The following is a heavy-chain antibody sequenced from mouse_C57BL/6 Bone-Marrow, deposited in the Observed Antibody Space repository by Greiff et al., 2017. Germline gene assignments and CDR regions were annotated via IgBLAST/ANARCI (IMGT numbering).Heavy chain of an antibody. J-gene: IGHJ4*01. V-gene: IGHV5-17*01. CDR3: ARPPPYYYAMDY. CDR2: ISSGSSTI. CDR1: GFTFSDYG. Sequence: EVKLVESGGGLVKPGGSLKLSCAASGFTFSDYGMHWVRQAPEKGLGWVAYISSGSSTIYYADTVKGRFTISRDNAKNTLFLQMTSLRSEDTAMYYCARPPPYYYAMDYWGQGTSVTVSS.